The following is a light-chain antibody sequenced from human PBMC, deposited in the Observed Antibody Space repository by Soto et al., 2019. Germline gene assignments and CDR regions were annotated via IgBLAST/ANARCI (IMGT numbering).Light chain of an antibody. J-gene: IGLJ2*01. CDR1: ISDIGAYKY. CDR2: EVS. CDR3: CSYRSSSTLV. V-gene: IGLV2-14*01. Sequence: QSPMNQPSAVSGSPGQSFTISCTGTISDIGAYKYVSWYQHHPGKSPRLLIYEVSNRPSGVSNRFSASKSGNTASLTISGLQAEDEADYYCCSYRSSSTLVFGGGTKVTVL.